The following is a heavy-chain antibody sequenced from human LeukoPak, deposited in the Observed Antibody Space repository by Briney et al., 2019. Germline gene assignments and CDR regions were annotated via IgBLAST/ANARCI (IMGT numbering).Heavy chain of an antibody. J-gene: IGHJ5*02. V-gene: IGHV5-10-1*01. CDR1: GYSFTSYW. CDR3: ARRVGATGWFDP. Sequence: GESLKISCKGSGYSFTSYWISWVRQLPGKGLEWLGRIDPSDSYTNYSPSFQGHVTISADKSISTAYLQWSSLKASDTAMYYCARRVGATGWFDPWGQGTLVTVSS. D-gene: IGHD1-26*01. CDR2: IDPSDSYT.